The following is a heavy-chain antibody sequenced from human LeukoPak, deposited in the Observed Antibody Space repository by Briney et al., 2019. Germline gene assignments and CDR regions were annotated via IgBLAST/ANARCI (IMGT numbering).Heavy chain of an antibody. CDR2: MNPNSGNT. Sequence: ASVKVSFTASGYTFTSYDINWVRQAPGQGLEWMGWMNPNSGNTGYAQKFQGRVTMTRNTSISTAYMELSSLRSEDTAVYYCARTPAKKTRYILTSPADYWGQGTLVTVSS. J-gene: IGHJ4*02. V-gene: IGHV1-8*01. CDR1: GYTFTSYD. D-gene: IGHD3-9*01. CDR3: ARTPAKKTRYILTSPADY.